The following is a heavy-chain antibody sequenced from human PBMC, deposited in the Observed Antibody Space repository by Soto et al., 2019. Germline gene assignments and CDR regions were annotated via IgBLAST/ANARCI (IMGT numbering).Heavy chain of an antibody. D-gene: IGHD3-10*01. Sequence: QVQLVQSGAEVKKPGSSVKVSCKASGGTFSSYTISWVRQAPGQGLEWMGRIIPILGIANYAQKFQGRVTITADKRTSRAYRELSSLKSGDTAVYYCASSLWFGELTNNWFDPWGQGTLVTV. V-gene: IGHV1-69*02. J-gene: IGHJ5*02. CDR3: ASSLWFGELTNNWFDP. CDR2: IIPILGIA. CDR1: GGTFSSYT.